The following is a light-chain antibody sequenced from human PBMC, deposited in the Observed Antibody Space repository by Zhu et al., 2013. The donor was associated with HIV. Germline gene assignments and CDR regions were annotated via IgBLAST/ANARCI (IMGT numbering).Light chain of an antibody. J-gene: IGKJ1*01. Sequence: DIQMTQSPSSLSASVGDRVTITCRASQSISNYFNWYQQKPGKAPNLLISAASSLQSGVPSRFSGTGSGTDFTLTITSLQPEDFATYYCQQTYTTPWTFGQGTKVEI. CDR2: AAS. V-gene: IGKV1-39*01. CDR3: QQTYTTPWT. CDR1: QSISNY.